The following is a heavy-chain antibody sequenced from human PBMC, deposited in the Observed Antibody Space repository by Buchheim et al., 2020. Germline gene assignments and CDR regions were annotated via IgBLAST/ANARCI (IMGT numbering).Heavy chain of an antibody. CDR3: ARTNPPYCSGGSCYSDY. CDR1: GGSFSGYY. Sequence: QVQLQQWGAGLLKPSETLSLTCAVYGGSFSGYYWSWIRQPPGTGLEWIGEINHSGSTNYNPSLKSRVTISVDTSKNQFSLNLSSVTAADTAVYYCARTNPPYCSGGSCYSDYWGQGTL. D-gene: IGHD2-15*01. CDR2: INHSGST. V-gene: IGHV4-34*01. J-gene: IGHJ4*02.